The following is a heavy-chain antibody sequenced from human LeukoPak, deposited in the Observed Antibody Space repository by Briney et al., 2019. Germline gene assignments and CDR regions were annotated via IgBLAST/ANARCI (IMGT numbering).Heavy chain of an antibody. Sequence: ASVKVSCKASGGTFSSYAISWVRQAPGRGLEWMGGIIPIFGTANYAQKFQGRVTITADESTSTAYMELSSLRSEDTAVYYCARDHRTYNWNRVWFDPWGQGTLVTVSS. CDR1: GGTFSSYA. J-gene: IGHJ5*02. CDR2: IIPIFGTA. V-gene: IGHV1-69*01. D-gene: IGHD1-20*01. CDR3: ARDHRTYNWNRVWFDP.